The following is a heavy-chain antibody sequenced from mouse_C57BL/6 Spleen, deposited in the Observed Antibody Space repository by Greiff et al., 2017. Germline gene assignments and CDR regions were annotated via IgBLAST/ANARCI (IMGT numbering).Heavy chain of an antibody. CDR3: TRRRLRRECYAMDY. V-gene: IGHV1-15*01. J-gene: IGHJ4*01. D-gene: IGHD2-4*01. Sequence: QVQLQQSGAELVRPGASVTLSCKASGYTFTDYEMHWVKQTPVHGLEWIGAIDPETGGTAYNQKFKGKAILTADKSSSTAYMELRSLTSEDSAVYYCTRRRLRRECYAMDYWGQGTSVTVSS. CDR2: IDPETGGT. CDR1: GYTFTDYE.